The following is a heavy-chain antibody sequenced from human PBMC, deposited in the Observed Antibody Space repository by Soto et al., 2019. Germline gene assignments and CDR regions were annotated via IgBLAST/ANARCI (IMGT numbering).Heavy chain of an antibody. J-gene: IGHJ4*02. D-gene: IGHD2-15*01. V-gene: IGHV2-5*02. CDR1: GFSLTTSGVG. CDR3: ALKRWSNFDY. Sequence: QITLKESGPTLVRPTQTLTLTCTFSGFSLTTSGVGVGWIRQPPGKALEWLAVIYWDDDKRYRPSLKSRLTITKDTSKNQVVLTVTNIVPVDTATYFCALKRWSNFDYWGQGTLVTVSS. CDR2: IYWDDDK.